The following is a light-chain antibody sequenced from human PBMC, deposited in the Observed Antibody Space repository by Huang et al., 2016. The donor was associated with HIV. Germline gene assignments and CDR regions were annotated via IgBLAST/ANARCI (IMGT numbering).Light chain of an antibody. V-gene: IGKV3-15*01. CDR2: GAS. CDR3: QQYNNWPPSYT. CDR1: QSVSSN. J-gene: IGKJ2*01. Sequence: EIVMTQSPATLSVSPGERAALSCRASQSVSSNFSWYQLKPGQAPRLLIYGASTRATDIPARFSGSGSGTEFTLTISSLQSEDFAVYYCQQYNNWPPSYTFGQGTKLEIK.